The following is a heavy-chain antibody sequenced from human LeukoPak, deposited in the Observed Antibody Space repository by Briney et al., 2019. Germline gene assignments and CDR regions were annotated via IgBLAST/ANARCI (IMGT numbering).Heavy chain of an antibody. D-gene: IGHD3-22*01. CDR1: GFTSDDDA. CDR2: ISGDGGST. J-gene: IGHJ4*02. Sequence: GGSLRLSCAASGFTSDDDAMHCVRQAPGRGLECVSLISGDGGSTYYADSVKGQFTISRDNSKNSLYLQMNSLRTEDTALYYCEKDWGAYYDSSGFYSGDFDYWGEGTLVTVSS. V-gene: IGHV3-43*02. CDR3: EKDWGAYYDSSGFYSGDFDY.